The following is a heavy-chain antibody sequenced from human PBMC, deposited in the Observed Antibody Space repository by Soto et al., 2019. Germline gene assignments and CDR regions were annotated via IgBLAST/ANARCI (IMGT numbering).Heavy chain of an antibody. J-gene: IGHJ5*02. CDR1: GYSISSGYY. CDR3: ARLKGAFLITTYNWFDT. Sequence: SETLSLTCAVSGYSISSGYYWGWLRQPPGKGPEWIGSIYYSGNTYYNPSLKSRVTISADTSKNQFSLKLSSVTAADTAFYYCARLKGAFLITTYNWFDTWGQGTLVT. CDR2: IYYSGNT. V-gene: IGHV4-38-2*01. D-gene: IGHD3-22*01.